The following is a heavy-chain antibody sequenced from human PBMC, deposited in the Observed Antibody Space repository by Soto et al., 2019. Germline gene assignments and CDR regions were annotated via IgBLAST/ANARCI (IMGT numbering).Heavy chain of an antibody. CDR1: GYNFATYW. CDR3: ARKGSSGWYGNY. J-gene: IGHJ4*02. D-gene: IGHD6-19*01. V-gene: IGHV5-51*01. Sequence: GESLKISCQGSGYNFATYWIGWVRQMPGKGLEWMGIIYPGDSQTRYSPSFQGQVTMSVDKSISTAYLQWSSLKASDTAMYYCARKGSSGWYGNYWGQGTLVTVSS. CDR2: IYPGDSQT.